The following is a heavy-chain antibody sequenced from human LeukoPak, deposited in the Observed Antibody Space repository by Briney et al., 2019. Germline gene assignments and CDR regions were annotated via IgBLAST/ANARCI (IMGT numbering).Heavy chain of an antibody. Sequence: SETLSLTCTVSGDSITVYYWSCIRQPPGEGLWCVGYIYYRGSTNYNPSLKSRVTMSVDTSKNQFSLMLRSVTAADTAVYFCARYLTIGGNSYGFDYWGQGTLVTVSS. V-gene: IGHV4-59*08. CDR1: GDSITVYY. J-gene: IGHJ4*02. D-gene: IGHD5-18*01. CDR3: ARYLTIGGNSYGFDY. CDR2: IYYRGST.